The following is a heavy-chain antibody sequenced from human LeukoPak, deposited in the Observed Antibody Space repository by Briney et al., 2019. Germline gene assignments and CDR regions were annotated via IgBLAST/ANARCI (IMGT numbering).Heavy chain of an antibody. CDR2: GFSTGST. J-gene: IGHJ4*02. CDR3: ARGGGGSGYWYY. V-gene: IGHV4-59*01. Sequence: PSETLSLTCTVSGGSISSYYWSWIRQPRGKGLEWIGYGFSTGSTSYNPSLKSRVSIAVDTSKNQISLKLSSVTAADTAVYYCARGGGGSGYWYYWGQGTLVTVSS. D-gene: IGHD5-12*01. CDR1: GGSISSYY.